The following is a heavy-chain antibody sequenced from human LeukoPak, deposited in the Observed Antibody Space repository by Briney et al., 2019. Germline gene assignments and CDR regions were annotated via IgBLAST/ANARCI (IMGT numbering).Heavy chain of an antibody. CDR2: VYSGGST. CDR3: AVIHSGTYYGMSY. V-gene: IGHV3-53*01. CDR1: GFTVSTNY. J-gene: IGHJ4*02. D-gene: IGHD1-26*01. Sequence: GGSLRLSCAASGFTVSTNYMTWVRQAPGKGLDWVSVVYSGGSTYYADSVKGRFTVSRDNSKNTLYLQMDSLRAEDTAMYYCAVIHSGTYYGMSYWGQGTLVTVSS.